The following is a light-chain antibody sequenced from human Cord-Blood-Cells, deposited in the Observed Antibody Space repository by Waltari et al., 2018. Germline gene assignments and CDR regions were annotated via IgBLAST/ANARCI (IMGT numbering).Light chain of an antibody. CDR1: SSDVGGYNY. V-gene: IGLV2-14*01. CDR2: GVS. Sequence: QSALTHPASVSGSPGQSITISCTGTSSDVGGYNYVSWYQQHPGKAPKLMIYGVSKRPSGVSNRFSGSKSGNTASLTISGLQAEDEADYYCSSYTSSSTWVFGGGTKLTVL. CDR3: SSYTSSSTWV. J-gene: IGLJ3*02.